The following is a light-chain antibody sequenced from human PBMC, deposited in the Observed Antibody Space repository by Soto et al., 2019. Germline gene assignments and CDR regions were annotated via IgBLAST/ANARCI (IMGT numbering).Light chain of an antibody. V-gene: IGKV1-6*01. CDR2: AAS. J-gene: IGKJ4*01. CDR3: LQDYNFTLS. CDR1: QGVGND. Sequence: AIQMTQSPSSLSASVGDRVTITCRASQGVGNDLAWYQQRPGKAPKLLIYAASSWQSGVPSRFSGSGSGTDSTLTIRSLQPGDFATYYCLQDYNFTLSFGGGTKVEIK.